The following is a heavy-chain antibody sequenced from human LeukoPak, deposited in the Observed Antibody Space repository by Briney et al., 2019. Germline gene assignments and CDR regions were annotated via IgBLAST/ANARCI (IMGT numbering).Heavy chain of an antibody. CDR1: GLTFNTYA. CDR3: AKGADYDSSGSYPAFDY. Sequence: GGSLRLSCAASGLTFNTYAMSWVRQAPGKGLEWVSAIIGSGGSTYYAASVKGRFTISRDNSKNMLYLQMNSLRAEDTAVYYCAKGADYDSSGSYPAFDYWGQGTLVTVSS. CDR2: IIGSGGST. J-gene: IGHJ4*02. V-gene: IGHV3-23*01. D-gene: IGHD3-22*01.